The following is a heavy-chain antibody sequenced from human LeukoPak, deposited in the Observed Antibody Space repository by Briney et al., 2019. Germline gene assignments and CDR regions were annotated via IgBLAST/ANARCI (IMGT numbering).Heavy chain of an antibody. D-gene: IGHD2-15*01. Sequence: GVSLRLSCAASGFTFSDYYRSWIRQAPGKGLERVSYISSSGSTIYYADSVKGRFTISRDNAKNSLYLQMNSLRAEDTAVYYCARDSYCSGGSCFDYWGQGTLVTVSS. J-gene: IGHJ4*02. CDR1: GFTFSDYY. CDR3: ARDSYCSGGSCFDY. CDR2: ISSSGSTI. V-gene: IGHV3-11*01.